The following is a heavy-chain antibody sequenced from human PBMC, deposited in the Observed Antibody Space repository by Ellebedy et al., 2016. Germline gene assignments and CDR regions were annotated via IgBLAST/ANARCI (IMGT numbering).Heavy chain of an antibody. Sequence: GESLKISCAGTGFTFSASWMSWVRQAPGKGLEWVANINEDGSVKYYVDSVKGRFTISRDNSNNMLYLQMNSLRAEDTAVYYCVKDHAENYYGYFQFWGQGALVAVSS. CDR3: VKDHAENYYGYFQF. D-gene: IGHD3-10*01. J-gene: IGHJ1*01. CDR1: GFTFSASW. V-gene: IGHV3-7*03. CDR2: INEDGSVK.